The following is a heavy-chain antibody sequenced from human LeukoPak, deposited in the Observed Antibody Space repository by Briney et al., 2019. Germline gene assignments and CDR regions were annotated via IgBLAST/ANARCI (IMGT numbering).Heavy chain of an antibody. CDR3: TTDRGGSSPGPPDI. V-gene: IGHV3-15*01. J-gene: IGHJ3*02. CDR2: IKSKTDAGKI. CDR1: GSTFTNAW. Sequence: GGSLRLSCAASGSTFTNAWMSWVRQTPEKGLEWVGRIKSKTDAGKIDYAAPVKGRFIITRDDSKNTLYLQMNSLKNEDTAVYYCTTDRGGSSPGPPDIWGQGTMVTVSS. D-gene: IGHD3-16*01.